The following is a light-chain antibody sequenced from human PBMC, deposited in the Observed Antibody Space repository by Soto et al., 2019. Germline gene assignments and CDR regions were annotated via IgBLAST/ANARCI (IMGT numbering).Light chain of an antibody. V-gene: IGLV2-23*01. CDR2: EGS. J-gene: IGLJ2*01. Sequence: QSALTQPASVSGSPGQSITISCTGTSSDVGSYNLVSWYQQHPGKAPKLMIYEGSKRPSGVSNRFSGSKSGNTASLTISGLQAEDEADYYCCSYVGSRRVFGGGTKLTVL. CDR3: CSYVGSRRV. CDR1: SSDVGSYNL.